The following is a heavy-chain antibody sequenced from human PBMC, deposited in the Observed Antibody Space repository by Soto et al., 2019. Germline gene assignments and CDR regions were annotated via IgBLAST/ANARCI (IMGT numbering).Heavy chain of an antibody. CDR2: ISAHNGNT. Sequence: QVQLVQSGAEVKKPGASVKVSCKTSGYTFTSYGISWVRQAPGQRLEWMGWISAHNGNTIYAQKIRGRVTMTADTSTSTAYMQLRSLRSDDTAVYFCARALTPTDYWGQGTLVTVSS. D-gene: IGHD3-9*01. J-gene: IGHJ4*02. CDR1: GYTFTSYG. CDR3: ARALTPTDY. V-gene: IGHV1-18*01.